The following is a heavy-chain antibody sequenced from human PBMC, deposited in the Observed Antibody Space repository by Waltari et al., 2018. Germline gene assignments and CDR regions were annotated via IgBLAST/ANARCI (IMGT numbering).Heavy chain of an antibody. J-gene: IGHJ4*02. CDR1: GYTFTSFG. CDR3: ARDGVTRFGVGIAEGNYFEY. Sequence: QVQMVQSGAEVKKPGASVRVSCKASGYTFTSFGLTWVRQAPGQGLEWMGWRMGYSGDPTFDQKVQGRITMTTAAATSTAYMELRSLESDDTGVYYCARDGVTRFGVGIAEGNYFEYWGQGTLLTVSS. CDR2: RMGYSGDP. D-gene: IGHD3-3*01. V-gene: IGHV1-18*01.